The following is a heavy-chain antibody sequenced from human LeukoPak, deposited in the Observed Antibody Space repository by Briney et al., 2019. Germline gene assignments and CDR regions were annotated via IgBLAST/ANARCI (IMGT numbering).Heavy chain of an antibody. Sequence: GGSLRLSCAASGFSFSSEEVIWVRQAPGKGLEWVSYISSSGRTFYYADSVKGRFTISRDNGKNSLYLQMNSLRVEDTAVYYCACESRVSSWFFDYWGQGALVTVSS. V-gene: IGHV3-48*03. D-gene: IGHD6-13*01. CDR3: ACESRVSSWFFDY. CDR1: GFSFSSEE. J-gene: IGHJ4*02. CDR2: ISSSGRTF.